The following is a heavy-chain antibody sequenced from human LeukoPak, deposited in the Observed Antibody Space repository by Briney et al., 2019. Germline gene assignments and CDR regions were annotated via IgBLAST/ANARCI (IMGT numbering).Heavy chain of an antibody. CDR3: ARSIEHSSSSQWFDP. Sequence: GASVKVSCKASGGTFSSYAISWVRQAPGQGLEWMGGIIPIFGTANYAQKFQGRVTITADESTSTAYMELSSLRSEDTAVYYCARSIEHSSSSQWFDPWGQGTLVTVSS. CDR2: IIPIFGTA. V-gene: IGHV1-69*13. D-gene: IGHD6-6*01. CDR1: GGTFSSYA. J-gene: IGHJ5*02.